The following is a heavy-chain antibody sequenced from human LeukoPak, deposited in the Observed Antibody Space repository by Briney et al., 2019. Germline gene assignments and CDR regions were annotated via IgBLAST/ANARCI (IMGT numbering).Heavy chain of an antibody. CDR3: ARLLAVADAFDI. Sequence: SETLSPTCTVSGGSISSSSYYWGWIRQPPGKGLEWIGSIYYSGSTYYNPSLKSRVTISVDTSKNQFSLKLSSVTAADTAVYYCARLLAVADAFDIWGQGTMVTVSS. D-gene: IGHD6-19*01. J-gene: IGHJ3*02. V-gene: IGHV4-39*01. CDR1: GGSISSSSYY. CDR2: IYYSGST.